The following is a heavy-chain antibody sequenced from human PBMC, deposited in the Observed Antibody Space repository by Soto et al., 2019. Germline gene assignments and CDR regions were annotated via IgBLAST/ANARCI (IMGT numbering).Heavy chain of an antibody. V-gene: IGHV1-69*13. CDR3: ARGHVLVDSGYAPHDY. Sequence: GASVKVSCKASGGTFSSYAISWVRQAPGQGLEWMGGIIPIFGTANYAQKFQGRVTITADESTSTAHMELSSLRSEDTAVYYCARGHVLVDSGYAPHDYWGQGTLVTVSS. CDR2: IIPIFGTA. D-gene: IGHD5-12*01. CDR1: GGTFSSYA. J-gene: IGHJ4*02.